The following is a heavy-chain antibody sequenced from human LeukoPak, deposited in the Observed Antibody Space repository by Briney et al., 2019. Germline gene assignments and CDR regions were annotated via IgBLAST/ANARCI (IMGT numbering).Heavy chain of an antibody. CDR3: AREGTYGDSEVFDY. Sequence: SETLSLTCTVSGGPISSGGYYWTWIRQHPGKGLEWIGYIYYSGNTHYNPSLKSRVTISVNTSKNQFSLKLSSVTAADTAVYYCAREGTYGDSEVFDYWGQGTLVTVSS. J-gene: IGHJ4*02. D-gene: IGHD4-17*01. V-gene: IGHV4-31*03. CDR1: GGPISSGGYY. CDR2: IYYSGNT.